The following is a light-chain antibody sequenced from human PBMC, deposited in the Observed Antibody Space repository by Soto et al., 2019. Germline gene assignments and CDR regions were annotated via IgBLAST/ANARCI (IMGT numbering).Light chain of an antibody. CDR3: QQDGSSPLT. CDR2: GAS. Sequence: EIVLTQSPGTLSLSPGERATLSCRASQSVSSSYLAWYQQKPGQAPRLLIYGASSRATGIPDRFSGSGSGTDVTLTISRLESEDFAVYHCQQDGSSPLTFGGGTKVEIK. V-gene: IGKV3-20*01. J-gene: IGKJ4*01. CDR1: QSVSSSY.